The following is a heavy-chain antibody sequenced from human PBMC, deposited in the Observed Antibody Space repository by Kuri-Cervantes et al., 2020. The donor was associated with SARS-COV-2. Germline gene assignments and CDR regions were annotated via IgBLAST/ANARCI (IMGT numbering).Heavy chain of an antibody. D-gene: IGHD3-3*01. Sequence: SCAVYGGSFSGYYWSWIRQHPGKGLEWIGYIYYSGSTYYNPSLKSRVTISVDTSKNQFSLKLSSVTAADTAVYYCARAPRITIFGVVGWFDPWGQGTLVTVSS. CDR2: IYYSGST. CDR1: GGSFSGYY. V-gene: IGHV4-31*02. J-gene: IGHJ5*02. CDR3: ARAPRITIFGVVGWFDP.